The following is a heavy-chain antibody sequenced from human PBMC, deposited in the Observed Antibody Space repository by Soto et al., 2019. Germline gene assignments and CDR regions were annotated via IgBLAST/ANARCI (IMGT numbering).Heavy chain of an antibody. CDR3: NWIRQHPGKGMEWIGYIYYSGSTYYNPSLKSRVTISVDTSKNQFSLKLSSVTAADTAVYYCARSVFP. CDR2: ISSGSSTI. CDR1: GFTFSSYS. J-gene: IGHJ5*02. V-gene: IGHV3-48*01. Sequence: GGSLRLSCAASGFTFSSYSMNWVRQAPGKGLEWVSYISSGSSTIHYADSVKGRFTISRDNAKNSLYLXMNNLRAEDTAGYYWNWIRQHPGKGMEWIGYIYYSGSTYYNPSLKSRVTISVDTSKNQFSLKLSSVTAADTAVYYCARSVFPWGQGTLVTVSS. D-gene: IGHD1-26*01.